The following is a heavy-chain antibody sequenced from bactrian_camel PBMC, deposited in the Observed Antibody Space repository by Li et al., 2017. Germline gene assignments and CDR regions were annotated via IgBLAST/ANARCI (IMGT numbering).Heavy chain of an antibody. V-gene: IGHV3S1*01. J-gene: IGHJ4*01. Sequence: HVQLVESGGGSVQAGGSLRLSCAASGYSYRSGCMGWFRQAPGKEREGVAAIDTGDGSTYYTDSVKDRFTISEDNTLYLQMNSLKAEDTATYVCAVGDRSYGDSCRNKYWGQGTQVTVS. D-gene: IGHD6*01. CDR1: GYSYRSGC. CDR3: AVGDRSYGDSCRNKY. CDR2: IDTGDGST.